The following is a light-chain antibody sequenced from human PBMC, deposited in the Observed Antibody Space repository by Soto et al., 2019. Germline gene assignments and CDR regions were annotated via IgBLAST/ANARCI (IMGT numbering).Light chain of an antibody. CDR2: DVS. J-gene: IGKJ1*01. Sequence: EIVLTQSPGTLSLSPGERATLSCRSSQSVSSNYLAWYQQKPDQAPRLVIYDVSGRATGIPDRFSGSGSVTDFTLTISRLEPEDFAVYYCQQYGSSPTFGQGTKVEIK. CDR3: QQYGSSPT. V-gene: IGKV3-20*01. CDR1: QSVSSNY.